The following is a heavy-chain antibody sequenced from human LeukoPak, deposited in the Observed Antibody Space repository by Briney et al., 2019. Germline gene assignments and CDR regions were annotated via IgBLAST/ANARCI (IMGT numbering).Heavy chain of an antibody. CDR3: ARDRWDGSGYFE. CDR1: GGSFSGYY. D-gene: IGHD3-22*01. V-gene: IGHV4-34*01. Sequence: SETLSLTCAVYGGSFSGYYWSWIRQPPGKGLEWIGEINHSGSTNYNPSLKSRVTISVDTSKNQFSLKLSSVTAADTAVYYCARDRWDGSGYFEWGQGTLITVSS. J-gene: IGHJ4*02. CDR2: INHSGST.